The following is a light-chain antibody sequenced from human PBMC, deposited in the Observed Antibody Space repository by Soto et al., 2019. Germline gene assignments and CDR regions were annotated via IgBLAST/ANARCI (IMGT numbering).Light chain of an antibody. J-gene: IGKJ1*01. CDR1: QSVSTN. CDR3: QQYNILPRT. V-gene: IGKV3-15*01. Sequence: IGLTKSPGPLSFSPGESASLACRASQSVSTNYLSWYQQKPGQAPRLLIYVVSTRATGIPARFSGSGSGTEFTLTIIILQSEDFAGYYCQQYNILPRTFCQRTIVDSK. CDR2: VVS.